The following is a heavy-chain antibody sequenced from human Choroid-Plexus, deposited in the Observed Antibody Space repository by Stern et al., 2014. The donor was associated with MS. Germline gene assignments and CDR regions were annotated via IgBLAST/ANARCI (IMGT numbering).Heavy chain of an antibody. CDR3: ARDQRGITIFGVVTDYYYLGMDV. J-gene: IGHJ6*02. CDR2: INPNTGGP. V-gene: IGHV1-2*02. D-gene: IGHD3-3*01. Sequence: QVQLMQSGAEVKKLGASVKVSCKTSGYIFTGYYIHWVRQAPGKGLEWMACINPNTGGPNYAQKVQGRVTLSRGTSISTAYVELSSLTSDDTAVYYCARDQRGITIFGVVTDYYYLGMDVWGQGTTVTVSS. CDR1: GYIFTGYY.